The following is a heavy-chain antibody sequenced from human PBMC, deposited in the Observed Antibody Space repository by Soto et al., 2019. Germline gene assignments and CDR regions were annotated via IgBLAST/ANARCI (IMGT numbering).Heavy chain of an antibody. D-gene: IGHD3-9*01. CDR3: AHRRGYDILTGINFDY. Sequence: QITLKESGPTLVKPTQTLTLTCTFSGFSLNTSGVGVGWIRQPPGKALEWLALIYWDDDERYSPSLKSRLTIPAATSKNHVVLTMTNMDPVDTATYYCAHRRGYDILTGINFDYWRQGTLVTVS. V-gene: IGHV2-5*02. CDR1: GFSLNTSGVG. CDR2: IYWDDDE. J-gene: IGHJ4*02.